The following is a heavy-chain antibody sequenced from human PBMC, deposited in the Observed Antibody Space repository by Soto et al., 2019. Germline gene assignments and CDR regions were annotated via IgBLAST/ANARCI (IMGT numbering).Heavy chain of an antibody. D-gene: IGHD3-9*01. CDR1: EFSFDDSA. CDR3: AKDILRYFDWLFDY. J-gene: IGHJ4*02. Sequence: PGGSLRLSCAASEFSFDDSAMSWVRQAPGKGLEWVSSITYTGVSTYYADSVKGRFTISRDNSRDTLFLQMNSLRAEDTALYYCAKDILRYFDWLFDYWGQGTLVTVSS. CDR2: ITYTGVST. V-gene: IGHV3-23*01.